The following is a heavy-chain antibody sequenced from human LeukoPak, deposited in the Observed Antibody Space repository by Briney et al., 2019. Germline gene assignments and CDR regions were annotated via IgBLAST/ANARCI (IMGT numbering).Heavy chain of an antibody. V-gene: IGHV4-59*12. D-gene: IGHD3-16*02. J-gene: IGHJ3*02. CDR1: GGSISSYY. CDR3: AREMGTYDYVWGSYRYSEKGAFDI. Sequence: SETLSLTCTVSGGSISSYYWSWIRQPPGKGLEWIGYIYYSGSTNYNPSLKSRVTISVDTSKNQFSLKLSSVTAADTAVYYCAREMGTYDYVWGSYRYSEKGAFDIWGQGTMVTVSS. CDR2: IYYSGST.